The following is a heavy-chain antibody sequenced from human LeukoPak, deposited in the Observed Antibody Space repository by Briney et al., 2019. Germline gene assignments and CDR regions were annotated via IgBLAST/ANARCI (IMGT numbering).Heavy chain of an antibody. CDR1: GFTFSNYW. Sequence: PGGSLRLSCAASGFTFSNYWLTWVRQAPGQGLEWVANIKQDGSEKHYVDSVKGRFTISRDNAKNSLYLQMNSLRAEDTAVYYCARDRHIAYWGQRTLVTVSS. CDR2: IKQDGSEK. V-gene: IGHV3-7*01. J-gene: IGHJ4*02. CDR3: ARDRHIAY.